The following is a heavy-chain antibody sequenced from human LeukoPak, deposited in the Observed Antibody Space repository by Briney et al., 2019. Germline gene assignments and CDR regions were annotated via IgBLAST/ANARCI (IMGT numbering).Heavy chain of an antibody. CDR1: GFTFSSYG. CDR2: ISYDGSNK. V-gene: IGHV3-30*18. J-gene: IGHJ4*02. CDR3: AKDYGLWGFFDY. D-gene: IGHD4/OR15-4a*01. Sequence: GSLRLSCAASGFTFSSYGMHWVRQAPGKGLEGVAVISYDGSNKYYADSVKGRFTISRDNSKNTLYLQMNSLRAEDTAVYYCAKDYGLWGFFDYWGQGTLVTVSS.